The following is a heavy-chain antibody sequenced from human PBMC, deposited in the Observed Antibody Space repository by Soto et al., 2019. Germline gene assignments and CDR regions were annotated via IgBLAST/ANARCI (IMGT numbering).Heavy chain of an antibody. D-gene: IGHD6-19*01. Sequence: PSETLSLTCTVSGGSISSYYWSWIRQPPGKGLEWIGYIYYSGSTNYNPSLKRRVTISVDTSKNQFSLKLSSVTAADTAVYYCARDTVAGSIWGQGTPVTVSS. CDR1: GGSISSYY. J-gene: IGHJ4*02. CDR2: IYYSGST. V-gene: IGHV4-59*01. CDR3: ARDTVAGSI.